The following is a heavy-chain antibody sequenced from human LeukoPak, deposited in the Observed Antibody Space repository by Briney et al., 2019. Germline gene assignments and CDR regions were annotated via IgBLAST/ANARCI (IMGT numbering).Heavy chain of an antibody. CDR2: IITSRSP. Sequence: SETLSLTCTVSGGSISSYYWSWIRQPAGKGLEWIGRIITSRSPYYNPSLKSRVTISVDTSKNQFSLKLRSVTAADTAVYYCARQGGLLWFGELLPFDYWGQGTLVTV. CDR3: ARQGGLLWFGELLPFDY. D-gene: IGHD3-10*01. J-gene: IGHJ4*02. V-gene: IGHV4-4*07. CDR1: GGSISSYY.